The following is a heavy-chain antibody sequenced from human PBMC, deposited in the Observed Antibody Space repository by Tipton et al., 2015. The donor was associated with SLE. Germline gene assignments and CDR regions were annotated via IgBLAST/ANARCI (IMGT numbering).Heavy chain of an antibody. CDR3: ARGGGGVIVGAPWNWFDP. D-gene: IGHD1-26*01. Sequence: SLRLSCAASGFTFSSYSMNWVRQAPGKGLGWVSSISSSSSYIYYADSVKGRFTISRDNAKNSLYLQMNSLRAEDTAVYYCARGGGGVIVGAPWNWFDPWGQGTLVTVSS. J-gene: IGHJ5*02. CDR2: ISSSSSYI. V-gene: IGHV3-21*01. CDR1: GFTFSSYS.